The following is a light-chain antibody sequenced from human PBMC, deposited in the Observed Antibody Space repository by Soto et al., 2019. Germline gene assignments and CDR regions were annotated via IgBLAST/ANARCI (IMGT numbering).Light chain of an antibody. V-gene: IGKV3-15*01. Sequence: EIVMTQSPGTLSVSPGERATLSCRASQSVTTKLAWYQQKPGQAPRLLIYDASTKTTGIPGRFSGSGSGTEFTLTNSSLQSVVFEVYYCQQYDNWRTFGQGTKVEIK. J-gene: IGKJ1*01. CDR1: QSVTTK. CDR3: QQYDNWRT. CDR2: DAS.